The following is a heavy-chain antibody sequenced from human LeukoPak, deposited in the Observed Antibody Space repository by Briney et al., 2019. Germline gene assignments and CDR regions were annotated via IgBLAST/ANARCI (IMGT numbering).Heavy chain of an antibody. CDR2: IRSKTYGGAI. V-gene: IGHV3-49*03. CDR3: ARDQLGGDPDDYYYYYMDV. J-gene: IGHJ6*03. Sequence: GSLRLSCTTSGFIFGDYAMSWFRQAPGQGLEWVGFIRSKTYGGAIEYAASVKGRFTISRDDSKSIAYLQMNSLKTEDTAVYYCARDQLGGDPDDYYYYYMDVWGKGTTVIVSS. D-gene: IGHD4-17*01. CDR1: GFIFGDYA.